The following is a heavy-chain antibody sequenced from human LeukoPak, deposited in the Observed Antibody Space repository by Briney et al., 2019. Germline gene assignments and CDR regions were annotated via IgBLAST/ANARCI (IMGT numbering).Heavy chain of an antibody. Sequence: SETLSLTCAVSGGSVTSTNWWPWVRQPPGKGLEWIGEVHLDGRTNYNPSLKSRLIMSVDLPENHVSLKLTSVTAADTAVYYCAREGGFYRPLDYSGQGTLVTVSS. V-gene: IGHV4-4*02. D-gene: IGHD3-3*01. CDR1: GGSVTSTNW. J-gene: IGHJ4*02. CDR3: AREGGFYRPLDY. CDR2: VHLDGRT.